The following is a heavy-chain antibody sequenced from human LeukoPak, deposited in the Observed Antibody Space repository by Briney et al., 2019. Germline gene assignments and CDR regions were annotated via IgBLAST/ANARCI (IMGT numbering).Heavy chain of an antibody. J-gene: IGHJ4*02. Sequence: SVKVSCKASGGTFSSYAISWVRQAPGQGLEWMGGVIPIFGTANYAQKFQGRVTITADKSTSTAYMELSSLRSEDTAVYYCAREGTHAAGIFDYWGQGTLVTVSS. V-gene: IGHV1-69*06. CDR2: VIPIFGTA. D-gene: IGHD6-13*01. CDR1: GGTFSSYA. CDR3: AREGTHAAGIFDY.